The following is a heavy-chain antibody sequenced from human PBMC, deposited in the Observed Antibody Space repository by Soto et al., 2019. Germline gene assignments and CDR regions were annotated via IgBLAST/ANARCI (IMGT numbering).Heavy chain of an antibody. CDR2: IYYSGST. J-gene: IGHJ1*01. CDR1: GGSISSSSYY. CDR3: AVDGSGSRAYFQH. V-gene: IGHV4-39*01. D-gene: IGHD3-22*01. Sequence: PSETLSLTCTVSGGSISSSSYYWGWIRQPPGKGLEWIGSIYYSGSTYYNPSLKSRVTISVDTSKNQFSLKLSSVTAADTAVYYCAVDGSGSRAYFQHWGQGTLVTVSS.